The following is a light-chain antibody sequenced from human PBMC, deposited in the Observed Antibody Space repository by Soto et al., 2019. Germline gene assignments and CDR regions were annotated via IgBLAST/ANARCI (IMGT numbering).Light chain of an antibody. CDR1: SSDVGGYNY. J-gene: IGLJ1*01. CDR3: SSYTSSSTPPYV. CDR2: EVS. V-gene: IGLV2-14*01. Sequence: QSVLTQPASVSGSPGQSITISCTRTSSDVGGYNYVSWYQQHPGKAPKLMIYEVSNRPSGVSTRFSGSNSGNTASLTISGLQAEDEADYYCSSYTSSSTPPYVFGTGTKLTVL.